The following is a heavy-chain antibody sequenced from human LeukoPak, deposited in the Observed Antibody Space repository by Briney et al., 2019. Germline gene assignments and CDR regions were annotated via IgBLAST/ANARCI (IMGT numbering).Heavy chain of an antibody. V-gene: IGHV3-48*01. D-gene: IGHD6-6*01. Sequence: PGGSLRLSCAASGFTFSSYSMNWVRQAPGKGLEWVSYISSSSSTIYYADSVKGRFTISRDNAKNSLYLQMNSLRAEDTAVYYCASLYSSSSFDYYYYMDVWGKGTTVTVSS. J-gene: IGHJ6*03. CDR2: ISSSSSTI. CDR3: ASLYSSSSFDYYYYMDV. CDR1: GFTFSSYS.